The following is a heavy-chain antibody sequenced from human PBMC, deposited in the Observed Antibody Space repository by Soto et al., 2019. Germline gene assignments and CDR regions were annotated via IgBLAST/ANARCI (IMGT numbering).Heavy chain of an antibody. Sequence: LRLSCAASGFTFSSYGMHWVRQAPDKGLEWVAVISYDGRNKYYADSVKGRFTISRDNSKNTLYLQMNSLRAEDTAVYYCAKDERAVAGTSYFDYWGQGTLVTVSS. V-gene: IGHV3-30*18. D-gene: IGHD6-19*01. CDR1: GFTFSSYG. CDR2: ISYDGRNK. J-gene: IGHJ4*02. CDR3: AKDERAVAGTSYFDY.